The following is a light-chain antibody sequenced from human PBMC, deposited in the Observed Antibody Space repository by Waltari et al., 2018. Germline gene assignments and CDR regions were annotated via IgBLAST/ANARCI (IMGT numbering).Light chain of an antibody. V-gene: IGKV2-28*01. J-gene: IGKJ3*01. Sequence: QSFLHSNGYSFLDWYLQKPGQSPQLLIYLGSNRASGVPDRFSGSGSGTDFTLKISRVEAEDVGVYYCMQALQTPFTFGPGTKVDIK. CDR1: QSFLHSNGYSF. CDR2: LGS. CDR3: MQALQTPFT.